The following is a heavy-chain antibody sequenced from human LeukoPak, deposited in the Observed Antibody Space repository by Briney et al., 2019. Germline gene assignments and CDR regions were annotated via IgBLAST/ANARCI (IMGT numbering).Heavy chain of an antibody. Sequence: ASVKVSCKASGYTFTGYYMHWVRQAPGQGLEWMGWINPNSGGTNYAQKFQGRVAMTRDTSISTAYMELSRLGSDDTAVYYCARYLSGGNGSGSYLVYYYYGMDVWGQGTTVTVSS. J-gene: IGHJ6*02. V-gene: IGHV1-2*02. CDR1: GYTFTGYY. CDR2: INPNSGGT. CDR3: ARYLSGGNGSGSYLVYYYYGMDV. D-gene: IGHD3-10*01.